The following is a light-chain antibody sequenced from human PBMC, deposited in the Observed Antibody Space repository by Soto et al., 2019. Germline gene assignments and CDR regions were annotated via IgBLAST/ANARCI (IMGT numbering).Light chain of an antibody. CDR1: QTISSW. V-gene: IGKV1-5*03. CDR3: QQHYNTPRT. J-gene: IGKJ1*01. Sequence: DIQMTQSPSTLSGSVGDRVTITCRASQTISSWLAWYQQKPGKAPKLLIYKASTLKSGVPSRFSGSGSGTEFTLTISSLQPEDFATYYCQQHYNTPRTFGQGTKVDIK. CDR2: KAS.